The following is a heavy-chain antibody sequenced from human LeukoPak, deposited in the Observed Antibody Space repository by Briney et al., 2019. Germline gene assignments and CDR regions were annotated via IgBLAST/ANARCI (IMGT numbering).Heavy chain of an antibody. J-gene: IGHJ4*02. V-gene: IGHV4-38-2*02. D-gene: IGHD6-13*01. Sequence: PSETLSLTCTVSGYSISSSYYWGWIRQPPGKGLEWIGSIYHSGSTYYNPSLKSRVTISVDTSKNQFSLKLSSVTAADTAVYYCARVWEVAAAGMGFDYWGQGTLVTVSS. CDR3: ARVWEVAAAGMGFDY. CDR2: IYHSGST. CDR1: GYSISSSYY.